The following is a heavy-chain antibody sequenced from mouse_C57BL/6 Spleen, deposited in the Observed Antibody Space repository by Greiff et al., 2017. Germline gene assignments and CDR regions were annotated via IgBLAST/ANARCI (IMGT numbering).Heavy chain of an antibody. CDR3: ARNEGLLSYAMDY. CDR2: IYPGSGNT. J-gene: IGHJ4*01. V-gene: IGHV1-76*01. Sequence: QVQLQQSGAELVRPGASVKLSCKASGYTFTDYYINWVKQRPGQGLEWIARIYPGSGNTYYNEKFKGKATLTAEKSSSTAYMQLSSLTSEDSAVYFCARNEGLLSYAMDYWGQGTSVTVSS. D-gene: IGHD2-12*01. CDR1: GYTFTDYY.